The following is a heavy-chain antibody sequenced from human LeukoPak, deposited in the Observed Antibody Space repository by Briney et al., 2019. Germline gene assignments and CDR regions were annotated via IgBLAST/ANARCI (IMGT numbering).Heavy chain of an antibody. J-gene: IGHJ4*02. V-gene: IGHV4-30-4*01. CDR3: ARAPVYSGTYFDY. Sequence: PSQTLSLTCTVSGGSISTGDYYWGWIRQPPGKGLEWIGYIYYSGSTYYNPSLKSRVIISLDTSKNQFSLKLSSVTAADTAVYYCARAPVYSGTYFDYWGQGTLVTVSS. CDR1: GGSISTGDYY. CDR2: IYYSGST. D-gene: IGHD1-26*01.